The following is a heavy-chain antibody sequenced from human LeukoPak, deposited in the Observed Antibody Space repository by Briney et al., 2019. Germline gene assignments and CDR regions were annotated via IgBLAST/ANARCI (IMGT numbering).Heavy chain of an antibody. CDR3: ARDWGSTGYDLYDS. CDR2: IRQDGSER. J-gene: IGHJ4*02. Sequence: GGSLRLSCAASGFIFSNYWMTWVRQAPGKGLEWVAHIRQDGSERHYVDSVKDRFTISRDNAKNSLDQQMDSLRAEDTAVYYCARDWGSTGYDLYDSWGQGTLVTVSS. CDR1: GFIFSNYW. V-gene: IGHV3-7*01. D-gene: IGHD5-12*01.